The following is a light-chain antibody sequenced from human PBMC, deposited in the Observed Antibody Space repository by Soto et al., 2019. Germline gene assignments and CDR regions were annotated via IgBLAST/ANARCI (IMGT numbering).Light chain of an antibody. CDR3: QQSYNTPLT. CDR2: ATS. V-gene: IGKV1-39*01. CDR1: QSISHC. J-gene: IGKJ4*02. Sequence: DIQMTQSPSSLSASVGDRVTIFCRASQSISHCLTWYQQKSGRAPKLLIYATSSLQSGVPSRFSGSGSGTDFTLTISSLQPEDFATYYCQQSYNTPLTFGGGTKVEIK.